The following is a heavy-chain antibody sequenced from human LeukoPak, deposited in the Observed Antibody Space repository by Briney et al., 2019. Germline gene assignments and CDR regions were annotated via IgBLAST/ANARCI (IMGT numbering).Heavy chain of an antibody. CDR2: LYQSGST. CDR1: GDSLIRNFYY. Sequence: SETLSLTCTVSGDSLIRNFYYWGWIRQPPGKGLEWIASLYQSGSTYYNPSLKSRVTISVDTSKNQFSLELSSVTAADTAVYYCARGLRYYYGSGSYPPGVYYFDYWGQGTLVTVSS. D-gene: IGHD3-10*01. V-gene: IGHV4-39*07. CDR3: ARGLRYYYGSGSYPPGVYYFDY. J-gene: IGHJ4*02.